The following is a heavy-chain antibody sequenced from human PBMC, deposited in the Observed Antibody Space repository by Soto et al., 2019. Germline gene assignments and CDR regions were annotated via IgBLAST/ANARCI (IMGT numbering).Heavy chain of an antibody. CDR1: GSTFSSYS. CDR3: ARDHWYDSSGSNWFDP. J-gene: IGHJ5*02. Sequence: GGSLRLSCAASGSTFSSYSMNWVRQAPGKGLEWVSYISSSSSTIYYADSVKGRFTISRDNAKNSLYLQMNSLRAEDTAVYYCARDHWYDSSGSNWFDPWGQGTLVTVSS. V-gene: IGHV3-48*01. CDR2: ISSSSSTI. D-gene: IGHD3-22*01.